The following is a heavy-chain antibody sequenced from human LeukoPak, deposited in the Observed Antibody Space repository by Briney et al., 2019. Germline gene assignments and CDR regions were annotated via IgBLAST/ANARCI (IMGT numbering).Heavy chain of an antibody. V-gene: IGHV1-18*01. D-gene: IGHD3-22*01. CDR2: IGAYNGNT. CDR1: GYTFTSYG. J-gene: IGHJ6*02. CDR3: ARGSGGYASVYYYYGMDV. Sequence: GASVKVSCKASGYTFTSYGISWVRQAPGQGLEWMGWIGAYNGNTNYAQKLQGRVTMTTDTSTSTAYMELRSLRSDDTAVYYCARGSGGYASVYYYYGMDVWGQGTTVTVSS.